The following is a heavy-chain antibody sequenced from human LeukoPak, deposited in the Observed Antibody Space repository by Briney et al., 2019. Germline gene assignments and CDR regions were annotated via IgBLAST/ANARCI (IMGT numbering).Heavy chain of an antibody. J-gene: IGHJ6*02. Sequence: GGSLRLSCAASGFTFSSYSMNWVRQAPGKGLEWASYISSSSSTIYYADSVKGRFTISRDNAKNSLYLQMNSLRAEDTAVYYCARERDSWPYYYYGMDVWGQGTTVTVSS. CDR2: ISSSSSTI. D-gene: IGHD6-13*01. CDR1: GFTFSSYS. CDR3: ARERDSWPYYYYGMDV. V-gene: IGHV3-48*04.